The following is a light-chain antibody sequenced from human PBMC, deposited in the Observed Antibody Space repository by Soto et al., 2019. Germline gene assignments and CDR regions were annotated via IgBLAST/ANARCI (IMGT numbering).Light chain of an antibody. Sequence: EIVLTQSPATLSLSPGERATLSCRASQSVCTYLAWYQQKPGQAPRLLIYDASKRATGIPARFSGSGSGTDFTLTISSLEPEDFAVYYCQQRTNWPPTWTFGQGTKVEIK. J-gene: IGKJ1*01. CDR3: QQRTNWPPTWT. CDR2: DAS. CDR1: QSVCTY. V-gene: IGKV3-11*01.